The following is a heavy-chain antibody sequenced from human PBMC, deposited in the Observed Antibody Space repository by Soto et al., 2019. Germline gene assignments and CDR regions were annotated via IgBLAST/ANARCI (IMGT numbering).Heavy chain of an antibody. V-gene: IGHV1-8*01. J-gene: IGHJ4*02. D-gene: IGHD1-26*01. Sequence: QVQLVQSGAEVREPGASVKVSCKASGYSFTSLDINWVRQTTGQGLEWMGWMQPSSGRTGYAQKFQGRVTMTRDTSIKKAYMELSSLTSDDTAFYYCARGVTAGVDYWGQGTLVTVSS. CDR3: ARGVTAGVDY. CDR2: MQPSSGRT. CDR1: GYSFTSLD.